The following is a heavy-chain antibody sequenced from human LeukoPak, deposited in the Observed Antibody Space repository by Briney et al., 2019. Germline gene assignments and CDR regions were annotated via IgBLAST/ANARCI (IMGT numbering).Heavy chain of an antibody. CDR2: IYYSGST. CDR1: GGSISSSSYY. D-gene: IGHD1-26*01. J-gene: IGHJ6*03. CDR3: ARGGGSYYYYYYYMDV. Sequence: PSETLSLTCTVSGGSISSSSYYWGWIRQPPGKGLEWIGSIYYSGSTYYNPSLKSRVTISVDTSKNQFSLKLSSVTAADTAVYYCARGGGSYYYYYYYMDVWGKGTTVTVSS. V-gene: IGHV4-39*07.